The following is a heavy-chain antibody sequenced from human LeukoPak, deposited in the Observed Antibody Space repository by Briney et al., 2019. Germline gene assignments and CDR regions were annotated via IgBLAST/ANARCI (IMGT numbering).Heavy chain of an antibody. CDR2: IYHSGST. J-gene: IGHJ4*02. D-gene: IGHD3-10*01. Sequence: PSETLSLTCAVSGGSISCCGHSWRWIRQPPGKGLEWIGYIYHSGSTYYNPSLKSRVTISVDRSKNQFSLKLSSVTAADTAVYYCARGGGRFGEFTAFDYWGQGTLVTVSS. CDR1: GGSISCCGHS. CDR3: ARGGGRFGEFTAFDY. V-gene: IGHV4-30-2*01.